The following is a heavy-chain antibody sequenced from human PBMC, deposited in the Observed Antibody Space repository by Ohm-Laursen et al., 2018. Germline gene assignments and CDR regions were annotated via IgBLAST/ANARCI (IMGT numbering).Heavy chain of an antibody. Sequence: SRRLSCTASGFTFDDYAMHWVRQAPGKGLEWVSGISWNSGSIGYADSAKGRFTISRDNAKNSLYLQMNSLRAEDTAVYYCARDLVAVAESSYYYYGMDVWGQGTTVTVSS. CDR3: ARDLVAVAESSYYYYGMDV. CDR2: ISWNSGSI. CDR1: GFTFDDYA. D-gene: IGHD6-19*01. V-gene: IGHV3-9*01. J-gene: IGHJ6*02.